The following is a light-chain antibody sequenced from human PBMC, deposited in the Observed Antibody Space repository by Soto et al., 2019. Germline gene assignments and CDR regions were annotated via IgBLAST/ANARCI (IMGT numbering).Light chain of an antibody. CDR2: LGS. Sequence: DIVMTQSPLSLPVTPGEPASISCRSSQSLLHSNGYNYLDWYLQKPGQSPQLLIYLGSNRASGVPDRFSGSGSGTDFTLKISRVEAVDVGVYYCMQALQTRGFTFGPGTKVDIK. V-gene: IGKV2-28*01. CDR3: MQALQTRGFT. CDR1: QSLLHSNGYNY. J-gene: IGKJ3*01.